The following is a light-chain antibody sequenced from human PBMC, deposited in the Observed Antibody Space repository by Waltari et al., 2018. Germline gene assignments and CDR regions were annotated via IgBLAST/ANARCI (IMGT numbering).Light chain of an antibody. CDR3: CSYAGSVV. CDR1: SSDVKNNNL. J-gene: IGLJ2*01. CDR2: EGT. Sequence: QSALTQPASVSGSPGQSSTISCTGISSDVKNNNLVSCYQQHPGKAPNLMIYEGTKRPSGVSNRFSGSKSGNTASLTISGLQAEDEADYYCCSYAGSVVFGGGTKLTVL. V-gene: IGLV2-23*01.